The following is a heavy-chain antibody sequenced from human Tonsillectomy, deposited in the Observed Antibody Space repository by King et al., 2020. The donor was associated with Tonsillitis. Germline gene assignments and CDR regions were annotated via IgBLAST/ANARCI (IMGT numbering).Heavy chain of an antibody. Sequence: VQLVESGGGLVQPGGSLRLSCAASGFTFSNYWMTGVRQAPGKGLEWGANIKQDGSGKYYVDSAKGRFTISRDNAKNSVYLQMNSLRAEDTAVYYCVSEDYYYYMDVWGKGTTVTVSS. CDR1: GFTFSNYW. J-gene: IGHJ6*03. CDR3: VSEDYYYYMDV. V-gene: IGHV3-7*03. CDR2: IKQDGSGK.